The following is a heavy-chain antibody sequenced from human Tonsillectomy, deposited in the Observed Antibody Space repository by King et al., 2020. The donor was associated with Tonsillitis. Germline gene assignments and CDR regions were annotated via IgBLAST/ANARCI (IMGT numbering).Heavy chain of an antibody. J-gene: IGHJ4*02. CDR2: ITTYNGNT. D-gene: IGHD3-22*01. CDR3: ARDMGYYDSTGYYMYYFDY. Sequence: QLVQSGAEVKKPGASVKVSCQTSDYTFTSFGISWVRQAPGQGLEWIVWITTYNGNTNYEQKLQGRVTMTTDTSTGTAYMELRSLRSDDTAVYYCARDMGYYDSTGYYMYYFDYWGQGTLVTVSS. CDR1: DYTFTSFG. V-gene: IGHV1-18*01.